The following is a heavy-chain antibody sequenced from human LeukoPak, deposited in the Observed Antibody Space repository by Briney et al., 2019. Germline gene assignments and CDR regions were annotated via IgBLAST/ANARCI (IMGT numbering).Heavy chain of an antibody. CDR2: IKKDGSEK. V-gene: IGHV3-7*04. Sequence: GGSLRLSCAASGLTFSNYWMPWLRQAPGKGLDWVANIKKDGSEKYYLDSVKGRFSISRDNAKNSLYLQMNSLTVEDTAVYQCARGGSSSSWFWIDWGQGTLVTVSS. CDR1: GLTFSNYW. CDR3: ARGGSSSSWFWID. D-gene: IGHD6-13*01. J-gene: IGHJ4*02.